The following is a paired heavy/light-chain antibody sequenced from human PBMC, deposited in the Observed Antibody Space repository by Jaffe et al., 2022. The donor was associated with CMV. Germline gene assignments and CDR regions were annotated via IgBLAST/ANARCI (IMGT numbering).Heavy chain of an antibody. CDR3: ARGMATWFDL. Sequence: EVQLLESGGGLEQPGGSLRLSCVASGFTFSSHAMSWVRQAPGKGLEWVSAISGSAGSTYYAASVKGRFTISRDNSKSTLNLQVNSLRAEDTAMYYCARGMATWFDLWGQGTLVTVSS. V-gene: IGHV3-23*01. J-gene: IGHJ5*02. D-gene: IGHD1-26*01. CDR2: ISGSAGST. CDR1: GFTFSSHA.
Light chain of an antibody. Sequence: QSVLTQPPSVSAAPGQKVTISCSGSSSNIGNNYVSWYQQLPGTAPKLLIYDSNKRPSGIPDRFSGSKSGTSATLGITGLQTGDEADYYCGTWDSSLSVVVLGGGTKLTVL. CDR3: GTWDSSLSVVV. J-gene: IGLJ2*01. V-gene: IGLV1-51*01. CDR1: SSNIGNNY. CDR2: DSN.